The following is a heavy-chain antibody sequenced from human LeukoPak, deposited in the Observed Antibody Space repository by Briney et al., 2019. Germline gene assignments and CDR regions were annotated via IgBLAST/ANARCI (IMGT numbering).Heavy chain of an antibody. J-gene: IGHJ4*02. Sequence: PSETLSPTCAVYGGSFSGYYWSWIRQPPGKGLEWIGEINHSGSTNYNPSLKSRVTISVDTSKNQFSLKLSSVTAADTAVYYRARGSVTGYYTFDYWGQGTLVTVSS. CDR1: GGSFSGYY. CDR2: INHSGST. CDR3: ARGSVTGYYTFDY. D-gene: IGHD3-9*01. V-gene: IGHV4-34*01.